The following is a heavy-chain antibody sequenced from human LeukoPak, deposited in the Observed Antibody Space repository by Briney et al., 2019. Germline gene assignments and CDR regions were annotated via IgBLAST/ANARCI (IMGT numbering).Heavy chain of an antibody. V-gene: IGHV1-46*01. CDR1: GYIFPNYY. CDR3: ARGAYYNDGNDYPLGY. CDR2: MDPSGGST. J-gene: IGHJ4*02. Sequence: ASVKVSCKASGYIFPNYYIHWVRQAPGQGLEWMGIMDPSGGSTTYAQNLQGRVTMTRDTSTSTVYMVLSSLTSEDTAVYFCARGAYYNDGNDYPLGYWGRGTLVTVSS. D-gene: IGHD3-22*01.